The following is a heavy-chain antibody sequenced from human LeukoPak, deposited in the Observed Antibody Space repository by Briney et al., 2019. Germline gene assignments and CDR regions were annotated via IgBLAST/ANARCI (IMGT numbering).Heavy chain of an antibody. V-gene: IGHV3-20*01. CDR2: INWNGGST. CDR3: ARAYSSGWYRPFWDN. Sequence: GGSLRLSCAASGFTFDDYGMSWVRQAPGKGLEWVSGINWNGGSTGYADSVKGRFTISRDNAKNSLYLQMNSLRAEDTALYHCARAYSSGWYRPFWDNWGQGTPVTVSS. CDR1: GFTFDDYG. J-gene: IGHJ4*02. D-gene: IGHD6-19*01.